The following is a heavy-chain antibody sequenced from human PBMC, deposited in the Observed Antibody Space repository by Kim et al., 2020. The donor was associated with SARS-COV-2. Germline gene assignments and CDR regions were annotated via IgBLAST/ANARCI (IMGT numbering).Heavy chain of an antibody. D-gene: IGHD6-25*01. J-gene: IGHJ6*02. V-gene: IGHV3-72*01. CDR3: ARDTAAAMDV. CDR2: NIYTT. Sequence: NIYTTYAQSVKDRFIVSRDNSKNLLYLQMNSLRTEDTAVYYCARDTAAAMDVWGQGTTVTV.